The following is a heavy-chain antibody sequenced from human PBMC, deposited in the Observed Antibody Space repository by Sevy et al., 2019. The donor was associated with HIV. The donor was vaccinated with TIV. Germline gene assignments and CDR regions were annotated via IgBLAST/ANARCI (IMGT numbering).Heavy chain of an antibody. J-gene: IGHJ3*02. V-gene: IGHV1-2*02. D-gene: IGHD3-10*01. CDR3: ARAVTGSGSYYLDAFDI. Sequence: ASVKVSCKASGYTFTGYYMHWVRQAPGQGLEWMGWINPNSGGTNYAQTFQGRVTMTRDTSISTAYMELSRLRSDDTAVYYCARAVTGSGSYYLDAFDIWGQGTMVTVSS. CDR1: GYTFTGYY. CDR2: INPNSGGT.